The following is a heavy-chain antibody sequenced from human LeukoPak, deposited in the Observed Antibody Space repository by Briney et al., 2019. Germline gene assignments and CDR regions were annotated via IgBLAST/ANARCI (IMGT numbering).Heavy chain of an antibody. Sequence: PSETLSLTCTVSGGSISSSSYYWGWIRQPPGKGLEWIGYIYYSGSTNYNPSLKGRVTISVDTSKNQFSLKLSSVTAADTAVYYCARDVTPIAVAGASYFDYWGQGTLVTVSS. CDR2: IYYSGST. CDR1: GGSISSSSYY. J-gene: IGHJ4*02. D-gene: IGHD6-19*01. V-gene: IGHV4-61*01. CDR3: ARDVTPIAVAGASYFDY.